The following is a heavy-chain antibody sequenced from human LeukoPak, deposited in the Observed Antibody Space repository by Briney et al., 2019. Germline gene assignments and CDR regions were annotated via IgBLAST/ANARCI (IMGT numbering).Heavy chain of an antibody. CDR1: GYTFTGYY. D-gene: IGHD3-16*02. CDR3: ARGENDYVWGSYRRRYYFDY. V-gene: IGHV1-2*04. CDR2: INPNSGGT. Sequence: GASVKVSCKASGYTFTGYYMHWVRQAPGQGLEWMGWINPNSGGTNYAQKFQGWVTMTRDTSISTAYMELSRLRSDDTAVYYCARGENDYVWGSYRRRYYFDYWGQGTLVTVSS. J-gene: IGHJ4*02.